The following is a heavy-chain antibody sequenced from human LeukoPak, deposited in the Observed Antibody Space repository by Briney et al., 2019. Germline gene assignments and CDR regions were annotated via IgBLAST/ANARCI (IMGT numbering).Heavy chain of an antibody. V-gene: IGHV1-2*02. Sequence: ASVKVSCKASGYTFTGYYMHWVRQAPGQGLEWMGWINPNSGGTNYAQKFQDRVTMTRGTSINTAYMELSGLRSDDTAVYYCARGGNYYYDSGGYYPLDYWGQGTLVTVSS. CDR1: GYTFTGYY. CDR2: INPNSGGT. D-gene: IGHD3-22*01. CDR3: ARGGNYYYDSGGYYPLDY. J-gene: IGHJ4*02.